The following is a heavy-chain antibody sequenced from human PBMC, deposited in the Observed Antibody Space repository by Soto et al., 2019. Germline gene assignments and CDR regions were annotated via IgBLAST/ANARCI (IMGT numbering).Heavy chain of an antibody. CDR1: GFTFSDYW. D-gene: IGHD6-19*01. Sequence: EVQLVESGGDLVQPGGSLRLSCAASGFTFSDYWMHWVRQVPGKGLVWVSRINTDGSGISFADFVKGRFTISRDNAKNTLYLQMNSLSADDTAVYYCATLQLAGPDYWGQGTLVTVSS. J-gene: IGHJ4*02. CDR3: ATLQLAGPDY. V-gene: IGHV3-74*01. CDR2: INTDGSGI.